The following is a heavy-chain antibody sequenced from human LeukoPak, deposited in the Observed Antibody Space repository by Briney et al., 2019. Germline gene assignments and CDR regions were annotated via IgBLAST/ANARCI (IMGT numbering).Heavy chain of an antibody. V-gene: IGHV4-59*01. CDR2: IYDSGST. CDR3: AREAYCGGDCYSGFDY. CDR1: GGSIRSYH. Sequence: PSETLSPTCTVSGGSIRSYHWSWIRQPPGKRLEWIGYIYDSGSTNYNPSLKSRVTISIDTSKNQFSLKLSSVTAADTAVYYCAREAYCGGDCYSGFDYWGQGTLVTVSS. D-gene: IGHD2-21*02. J-gene: IGHJ4*02.